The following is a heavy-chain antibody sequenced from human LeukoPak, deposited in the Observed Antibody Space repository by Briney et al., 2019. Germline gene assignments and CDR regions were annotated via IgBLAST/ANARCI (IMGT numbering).Heavy chain of an antibody. CDR2: INHSGSA. CDR3: ARTRYCSGETCFSPDLLDT. V-gene: IGHV4-34*01. J-gene: IGHJ5*02. Sequence: SETLSLTCAVYGGSFSGYYWNWIRQPPGKGLEWIGEINHSGSANYNPSLKSRVTISVDTSKNQFSLKLSSVTAADTAVYYCARTRYCSGETCFSPDLLDTWSRGTLVTVSS. D-gene: IGHD2-15*01. CDR1: GGSFSGYY.